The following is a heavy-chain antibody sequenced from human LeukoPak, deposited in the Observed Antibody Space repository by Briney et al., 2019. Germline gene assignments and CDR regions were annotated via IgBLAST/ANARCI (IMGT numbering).Heavy chain of an antibody. CDR2: ISGSGGST. Sequence: GGSLRLSCAASGFTFSSYAMSWVRQAPGKGLEWVSAISGSGGSTYYADSVKGRFTISRDNSKNTLYLQMNSLRAEDTAVYYCAKDLSPRGFSYYYYGMDVWGQGTRSPSP. CDR3: AKDLSPRGFSYYYYGMDV. D-gene: IGHD3-16*01. CDR1: GFTFSSYA. V-gene: IGHV3-23*01. J-gene: IGHJ6*02.